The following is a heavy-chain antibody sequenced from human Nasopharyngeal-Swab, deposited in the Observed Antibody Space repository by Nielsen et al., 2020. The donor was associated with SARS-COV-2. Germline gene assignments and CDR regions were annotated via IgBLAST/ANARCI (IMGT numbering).Heavy chain of an antibody. D-gene: IGHD2-15*01. J-gene: IGHJ4*02. CDR2: ISGSGGST. CDR3: AKGRYCSGGSCYEADY. Sequence: WIRQPPGKGLEWVSAISGSGGSTYYADSVKGRFTISRDNSKNTLYLQMNSLRAEDTAVYYCAKGRYCSGGSCYEADYWGQGTLVTVS. V-gene: IGHV3-23*01.